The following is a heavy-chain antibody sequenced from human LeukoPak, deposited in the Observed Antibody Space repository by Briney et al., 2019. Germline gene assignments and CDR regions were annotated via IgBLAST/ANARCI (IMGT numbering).Heavy chain of an antibody. V-gene: IGHV4-39*01. Sequence: SETLSLTCNVSGGSIGGHTFYWDWIRQPPGKGLEWIASIYYNGTTFYHPSLKSRVAISIDMSKSQFSLHLSSVTAADTAIYYCARLTALAGHRGAFDIWGPGTMVTVSS. CDR1: GGSIGGHTFY. CDR3: ARLTALAGHRGAFDI. J-gene: IGHJ3*02. CDR2: IYYNGTT. D-gene: IGHD6-19*01.